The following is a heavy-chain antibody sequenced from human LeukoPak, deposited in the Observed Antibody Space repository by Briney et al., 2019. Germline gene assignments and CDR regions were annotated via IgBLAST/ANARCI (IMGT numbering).Heavy chain of an antibody. CDR1: GYTFTSYD. V-gene: IGHV1-8*01. CDR3: ARMAVAGTYFDY. CDR2: MNPNSGNT. J-gene: IGHJ4*02. Sequence: GASVKVSCKASGYTFTSYDINWVRQATGQGLEWMGWMNPNSGNTGYAQKFQGRVTITADESTSTAYMELSSLRSEDTAVYYCARMAVAGTYFDYWGQGTLATVSS. D-gene: IGHD6-19*01.